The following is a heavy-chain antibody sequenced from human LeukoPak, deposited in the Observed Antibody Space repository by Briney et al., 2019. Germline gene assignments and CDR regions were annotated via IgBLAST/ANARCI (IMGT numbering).Heavy chain of an antibody. CDR2: IRSKPNNYAT. CDR3: ARLAYYYGTGGHAFDY. Sequence: GGSLRLSCAASGFAFSGSAMHWVRQASGKGLEWVGHIRSKPNNYATAYAASVNGRFTISRDDSKNTAYLQMNSLKTEDTAVYYCARLAYYYGTGGHAFDYWGLGTLVTVSS. CDR1: GFAFSGSA. J-gene: IGHJ4*02. V-gene: IGHV3-73*01. D-gene: IGHD3-22*01.